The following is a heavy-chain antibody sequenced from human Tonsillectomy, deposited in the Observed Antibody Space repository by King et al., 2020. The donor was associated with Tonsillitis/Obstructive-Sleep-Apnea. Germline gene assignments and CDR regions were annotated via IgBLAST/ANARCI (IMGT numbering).Heavy chain of an antibody. CDR2: ITYDGSKK. Sequence: VQLVESGGGGVQPGRSLRISCAAFGVTFRSYGMHWVRQATGKGMEGVGVITYDGSKKQYAEYVRGRFTISRDNYKNTLYVQMNSLRAEDTAVYYCAKDPTLGYCTNGVCDNWFDPWGQGTLVTVSS. CDR1: GVTFRSYG. CDR3: AKDPTLGYCTNGVCDNWFDP. J-gene: IGHJ5*02. D-gene: IGHD2-8*01. V-gene: IGHV3-30*18.